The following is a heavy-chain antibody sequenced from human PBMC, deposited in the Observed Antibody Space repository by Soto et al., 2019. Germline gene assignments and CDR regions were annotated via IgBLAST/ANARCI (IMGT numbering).Heavy chain of an antibody. CDR2: ISAYNGNT. V-gene: IGHV1-18*01. J-gene: IGHJ5*02. CDR1: GYTFTSYG. Sequence: ASVKVSCKASGYTFTSYGISWVRQAPGQGLEWMGWISAYNGNTNYAQKLQGRVTMTTDTSTSTAYMELRSLRSDDTAVYYCARGPLLPHYCDSSGYYNNWFDPWGQGTLVTVSS. CDR3: ARGPLLPHYCDSSGYYNNWFDP. D-gene: IGHD3-22*01.